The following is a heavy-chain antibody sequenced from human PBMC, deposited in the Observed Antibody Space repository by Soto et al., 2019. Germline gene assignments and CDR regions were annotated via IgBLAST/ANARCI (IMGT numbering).Heavy chain of an antibody. CDR3: ATDRAAAGIRLGGYMDV. CDR1: GYTFTSYA. D-gene: IGHD6-13*01. CDR2: INAGNGNT. Sequence: ASVKVSCKASGYTFTSYAMHWVRQAPGQRLEWMGWINAGNGNTKYSQKFQGRVTMTRDTSTSTAYMELSSLRSEDTAVYYCATDRAAAGIRLGGYMDVWGKRTTVTVSS. J-gene: IGHJ6*03. V-gene: IGHV1-3*01.